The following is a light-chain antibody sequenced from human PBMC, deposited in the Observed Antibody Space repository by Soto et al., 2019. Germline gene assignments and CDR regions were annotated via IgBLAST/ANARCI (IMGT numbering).Light chain of an antibody. CDR2: RNN. CDR1: SSNIGSNP. Sequence: QSVLPQPPSASGTPGQRATISCSGSSSNIGSNPVQWYQQLPGTAPKLLIYRNNDRPSGVPDRFSGSKSGTSAALAISGLQSEDEADYLCATWEDPISGPVFCGGTKLTVL. V-gene: IGLV1-44*01. J-gene: IGLJ3*02. CDR3: ATWEDPISGPV.